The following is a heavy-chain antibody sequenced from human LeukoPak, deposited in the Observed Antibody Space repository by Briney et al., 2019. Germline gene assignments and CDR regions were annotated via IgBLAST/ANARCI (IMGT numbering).Heavy chain of an antibody. J-gene: IGHJ4*02. CDR3: ARDADNCGGDCYPRFDY. CDR1: GFTFSSHS. CDR2: FSSSSSFI. Sequence: PGGPLRLSCAASGFTFSSHSMNWVRQAPGKGLEWVSSFSSSSSFIYYADSVKGRFTISRDNAKNSLYLQMNSLRAEDTAVYYCARDADNCGGDCYPRFDYWGQGTLVTVSS. D-gene: IGHD2-21*02. V-gene: IGHV3-21*01.